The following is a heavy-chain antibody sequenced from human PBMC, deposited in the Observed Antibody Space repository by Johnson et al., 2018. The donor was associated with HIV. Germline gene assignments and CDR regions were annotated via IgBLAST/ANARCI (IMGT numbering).Heavy chain of an antibody. CDR3: TTGLYWKYAFDI. CDR1: GFTLSNYG. D-gene: IGHD1-1*01. CDR2: ISYDGRIP. V-gene: IGHV3-30*03. J-gene: IGHJ3*02. Sequence: QVQLVESGGGVVQPGRSLRLSCATSGFTLSNYGIHWVRQAPGKGLEWVAVISYDGRIPSHADSVKGRFTISRDNSKSTVFLQMSNLKTEDTAVYYCTTGLYWKYAFDIWGQGTMVTVSS.